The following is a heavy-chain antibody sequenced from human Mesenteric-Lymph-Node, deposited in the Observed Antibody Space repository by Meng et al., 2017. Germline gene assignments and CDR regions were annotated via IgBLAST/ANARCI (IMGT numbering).Heavy chain of an antibody. Sequence: ASVKVSCKASGYTFTSYYMHWVRQAPGQGLEWMGIINPSGGSTSYAQKFQGRVTMTRDTSTSTVYMELSSLRSEDTAVYYCARASGEIAAAGTHKYYFDYWGQGTLVTVSS. J-gene: IGHJ4*02. D-gene: IGHD6-13*01. CDR3: ARASGEIAAAGTHKYYFDY. CDR2: INPSGGST. V-gene: IGHV1-46*01. CDR1: GYTFTSYY.